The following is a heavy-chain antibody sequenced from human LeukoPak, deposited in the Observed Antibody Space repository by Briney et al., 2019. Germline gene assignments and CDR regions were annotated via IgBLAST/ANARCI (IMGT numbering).Heavy chain of an antibody. CDR2: INPNSGGT. CDR3: ARDRGRDGYNHFDY. D-gene: IGHD5-24*01. V-gene: IGHV1-2*02. Sequence: GASVKVSCKASGYTFTGYYMHWVRQAPGQGLEWMGWINPNSGGTNYAQKFQGRVTMTRDTSIGTAYMELSRLRSDDTAVYYCARDRGRDGYNHFDYWGQGTLVTVSS. CDR1: GYTFTGYY. J-gene: IGHJ4*02.